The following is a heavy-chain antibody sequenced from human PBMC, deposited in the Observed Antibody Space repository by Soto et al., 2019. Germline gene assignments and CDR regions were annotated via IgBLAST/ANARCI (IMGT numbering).Heavy chain of an antibody. CDR1: GFTFSSYW. J-gene: IGHJ6*02. CDR3: ARDQVGVSYGGNLYYYYGMDV. D-gene: IGHD4-17*01. V-gene: IGHV3-7*01. Sequence: GGSLRLSCAASGFTFSSYWMSWVRQAPGKGLEWVANIKQDGSEKYYVDSVKGRFTISRDNAKNSLYLQMNSLRAEDTAVYYCARDQVGVSYGGNLYYYYGMDVWGQGTTVTVSS. CDR2: IKQDGSEK.